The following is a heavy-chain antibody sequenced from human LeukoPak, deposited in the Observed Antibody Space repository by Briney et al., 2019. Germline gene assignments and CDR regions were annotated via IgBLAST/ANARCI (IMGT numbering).Heavy chain of an antibody. CDR2: ITHSGST. CDR3: ARTAEGSYSGRYYYMDV. J-gene: IGHJ6*03. D-gene: IGHD3-10*01. V-gene: IGHV4-34*01. CDR1: AGSFSGYY. Sequence: SETLSLTCGVYAGSFSGYYWTWIRQSPGKGLEWIGKITHSGSTYYNPSLKSRVTISVDTSKNQFSLKLSSVTAADTAVYYCARTAEGSYSGRYYYMDVWGKGTTVTISS.